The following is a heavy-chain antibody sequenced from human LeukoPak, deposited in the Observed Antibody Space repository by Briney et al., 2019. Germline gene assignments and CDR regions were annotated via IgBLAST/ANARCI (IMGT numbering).Heavy chain of an antibody. Sequence: GGSLRLSCAASGFTFSSYSMNWVRQAPGKGLEWVSYISSSSSTIYYADSVKGRFTISRDNAKNSLYLQMNSLRAEDTAVYYCAKLYYDFWSGMPWFDPWGQGTLVTVSS. CDR2: ISSSSSTI. V-gene: IGHV3-48*01. D-gene: IGHD3-3*01. J-gene: IGHJ5*02. CDR3: AKLYYDFWSGMPWFDP. CDR1: GFTFSSYS.